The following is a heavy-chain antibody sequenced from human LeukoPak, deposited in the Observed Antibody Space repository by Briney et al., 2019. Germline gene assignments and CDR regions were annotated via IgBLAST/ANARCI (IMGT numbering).Heavy chain of an antibody. J-gene: IGHJ6*03. V-gene: IGHV4-4*09. CDR2: IYTSGST. CDR1: GGSISSYY. CDR3: ARRGIAARHEYYYYYMDV. Sequence: SETLSLTCTVSGGSISSYYWSWIRQPPGKGLEWIGYIYTSGSTNYNPSLKSRVTISVDTSKNEFSLKLSSATAADTAVYYCARRGIAARHEYYYYYMDVWGKGTTVTVSS. D-gene: IGHD6-6*01.